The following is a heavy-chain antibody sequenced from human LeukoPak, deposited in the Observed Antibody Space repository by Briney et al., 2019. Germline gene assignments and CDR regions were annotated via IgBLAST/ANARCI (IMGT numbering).Heavy chain of an antibody. CDR3: ARDRVGCSSTSCYNIVDY. CDR1: GGSISSGGYS. V-gene: IGHV4-30-2*01. D-gene: IGHD2-2*02. Sequence: KASETLSLTCAVSGGSISSGGYSWSWIRQPPGKGLEWIGYIYHSGSTYYNPSLKSRVTISVDRSKNQFSLKLSSVTAADTAVYYCARDRVGCSSTSCYNIVDYWGQGTLVTVSS. J-gene: IGHJ4*02. CDR2: IYHSGST.